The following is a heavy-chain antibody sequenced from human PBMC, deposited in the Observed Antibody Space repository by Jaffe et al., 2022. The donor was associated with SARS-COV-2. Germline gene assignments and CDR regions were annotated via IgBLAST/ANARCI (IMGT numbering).Heavy chain of an antibody. Sequence: EVQLVESGGGLVQPGGSLRLSCAASGFTFSSYSMNWVRQAPGKGLEWVSYISSSSSTIYYADSVKGRFTISRDNAKNSLYLQMNSLRDEDTAVYYCARVRRDSSGWLAFDIWGQGTMVTVSS. CDR3: ARVRRDSSGWLAFDI. V-gene: IGHV3-48*02. CDR1: GFTFSSYS. CDR2: ISSSSSTI. D-gene: IGHD3-22*01. J-gene: IGHJ3*02.